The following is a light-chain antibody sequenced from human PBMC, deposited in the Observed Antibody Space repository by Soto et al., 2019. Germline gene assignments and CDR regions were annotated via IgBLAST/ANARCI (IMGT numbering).Light chain of an antibody. Sequence: QSALTQPASVSGSRGQSITISCTGTSSDIGAYNYVSWYQHHPGKAPKLLIYEVSNRPSGVPDRFSASKSGTSASLAISGLRSDDEADYYCAAWDDSLSGWVFGGGTKLTVL. J-gene: IGLJ3*02. CDR3: AAWDDSLSGWV. CDR1: SSDIGAYNY. V-gene: IGLV2-14*01. CDR2: EVS.